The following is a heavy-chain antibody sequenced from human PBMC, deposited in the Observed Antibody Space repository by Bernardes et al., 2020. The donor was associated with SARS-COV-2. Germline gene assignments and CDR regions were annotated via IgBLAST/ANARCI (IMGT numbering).Heavy chain of an antibody. CDR1: EYTFTAYL. Sequence: ASVKVSCKASEYTFTAYLIHWVRQAPGQGLEWMGWINPDTGATNYAPKFQGRVTMSRDTSITTAYMEVNRLTSDDTAVYHCAREVYTAAEMGYHYYGLDVWGQGTTVTVS. V-gene: IGHV1-2*02. J-gene: IGHJ6*02. CDR3: AREVYTAAEMGYHYYGLDV. D-gene: IGHD2-2*01. CDR2: INPDTGAT.